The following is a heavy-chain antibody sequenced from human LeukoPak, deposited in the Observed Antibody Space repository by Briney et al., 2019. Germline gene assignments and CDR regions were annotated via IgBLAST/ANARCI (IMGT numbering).Heavy chain of an antibody. CDR3: AREDSGWYVSNY. CDR2: ISSSGATK. Sequence: GGSLRLSCAASGFTFSSYEMNWVRQAPGKGLEWVSYISSSGATKYYADSVKGRFTISRDNAKNSLYLQMNSLRAEDTAVYYCAREDSGWYVSNYWGQGTLVTVSS. D-gene: IGHD6-19*01. CDR1: GFTFSSYE. V-gene: IGHV3-48*03. J-gene: IGHJ4*02.